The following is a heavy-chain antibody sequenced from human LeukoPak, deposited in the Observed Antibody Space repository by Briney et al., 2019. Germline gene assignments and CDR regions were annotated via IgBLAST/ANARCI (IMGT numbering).Heavy chain of an antibody. V-gene: IGHV5-51*01. Sequence: GESLKISCKGSGYSFTSYWIGWVRQMPGKGLEWMGIIYPGDSDTRYSPSFQGQVTISADKSISTAYLQWSSLKASDTAMYYCARLESYGDYTGIWYFDYWGQGTLVTVSS. J-gene: IGHJ4*02. CDR3: ARLESYGDYTGIWYFDY. D-gene: IGHD4-17*01. CDR2: IYPGDSDT. CDR1: GYSFTSYW.